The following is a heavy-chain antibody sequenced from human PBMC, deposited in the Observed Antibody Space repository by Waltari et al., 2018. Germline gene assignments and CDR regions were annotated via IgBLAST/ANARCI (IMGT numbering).Heavy chain of an antibody. J-gene: IGHJ4*02. CDR3: AREEGCSSTSCDRGYFDY. D-gene: IGHD2-2*01. V-gene: IGHV4-31*03. Sequence: QVQLQESGPGLVKPSQTLSLTCTVPGGSTSSGGYYWSWIRQHPGQGLEWIGYIYYSGSTYYNPSLKSRVTISVDTSKNQFSLKLSSVTAADTAVYYCAREEGCSSTSCDRGYFDYWGQGTLVTVSS. CDR2: IYYSGST. CDR1: GGSTSSGGYY.